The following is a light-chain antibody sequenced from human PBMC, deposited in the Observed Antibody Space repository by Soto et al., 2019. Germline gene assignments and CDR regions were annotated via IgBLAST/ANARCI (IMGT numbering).Light chain of an antibody. Sequence: QSALNQPASVCVTAAQSIAISSTGSGRDSGAYDYLSWYQGHPGKAPKLLIYGVQNRPSGVSDRFSGSKSDTTASLTISGLQAEDEGDYYCCSYGSSTTSVFGRWTKVAVL. CDR1: GRDSGAYDY. CDR2: GVQ. V-gene: IGLV2-14*01. CDR3: CSYGSSTTSV. J-gene: IGLJ1*01.